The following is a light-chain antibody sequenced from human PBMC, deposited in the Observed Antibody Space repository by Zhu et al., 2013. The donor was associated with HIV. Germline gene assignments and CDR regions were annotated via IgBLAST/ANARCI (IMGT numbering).Light chain of an antibody. CDR3: QSYDRTLSGVV. CDR2: MNN. CDR1: TSNIGSNY. Sequence: QSVLTQPPSASAIPRQRVTFSCSGNTSNIGSNYVSWYQVLPGTAPKLLIYMNNQRPSGVPDRFSGSKSGTSASLAISGLRSEDEADYYCQSYDRTLSGVVFGGGTKLTVL. J-gene: IGLJ2*01. V-gene: IGLV1-47*01.